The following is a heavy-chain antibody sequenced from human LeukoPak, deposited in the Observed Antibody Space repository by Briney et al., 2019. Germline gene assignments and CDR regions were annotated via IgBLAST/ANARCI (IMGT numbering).Heavy chain of an antibody. V-gene: IGHV4-34*01. J-gene: IGHJ4*02. CDR2: INHSGST. CDR3: AREGRYCSSTSCYIDY. CDR1: GESFSGYY. D-gene: IGHD2-2*02. Sequence: SETLSLTCAVYGESFSGYYWSWIRQPPGKGLEWIGEINHSGSTNYNPSLKSRVTISVDTSKNQFSLKLSSVTAADTAVYYCAREGRYCSSTSCYIDYWGQGTLVTVSS.